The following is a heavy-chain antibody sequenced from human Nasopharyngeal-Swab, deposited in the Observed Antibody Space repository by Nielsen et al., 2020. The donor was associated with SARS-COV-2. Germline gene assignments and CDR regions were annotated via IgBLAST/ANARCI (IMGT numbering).Heavy chain of an antibody. D-gene: IGHD3-16*02. J-gene: IGHJ6*02. V-gene: IGHV4-59*13. CDR1: NGSINSYY. CDR2: IYFSGST. Sequence: SETPSLTCTVSNGSINSYYWSWIRQPPGKGLEWIGYIYFSGSTSYNPSLKSRVTISVDTSKNQFSLNLTSVTAADTAVYYCARVALGSYLRGRGMDVWGQGTTVTVSS. CDR3: ARVALGSYLRGRGMDV.